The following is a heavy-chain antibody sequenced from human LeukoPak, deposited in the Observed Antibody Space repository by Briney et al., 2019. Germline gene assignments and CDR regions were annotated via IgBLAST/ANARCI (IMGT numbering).Heavy chain of an antibody. CDR2: IYYSGST. CDR3: ATVSGSYYGPVDY. J-gene: IGHJ4*02. D-gene: IGHD3-10*01. Sequence: PSETLSLTCTVSGGSISSYYWSWIRQPPGKGLEWIGYIYYSGSTNYNPSLKSRVTISVDTSKNQFSLKLSSVTAADTAVYYCATVSGSYYGPVDYWGQGTLVTVSS. CDR1: GGSISSYY. V-gene: IGHV4-59*01.